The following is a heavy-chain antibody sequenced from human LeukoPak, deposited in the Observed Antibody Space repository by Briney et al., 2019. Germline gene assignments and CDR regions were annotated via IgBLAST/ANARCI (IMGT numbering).Heavy chain of an antibody. CDR3: ARVLIYCSGGSCYDHFDY. CDR2: IYYSGST. CDR1: GGSISSGDYY. J-gene: IGHJ4*02. Sequence: PSETLSLTCTVSGGSISSGDYYWSWIRQPPGKGLEWIGYIYYSGSTYYNPSLKSRVTISVDTSKNQFSLKLSSVTAADTAVYYCARVLIYCSGGSCYDHFDYWGQGTLVTVSS. D-gene: IGHD2-15*01. V-gene: IGHV4-30-4*01.